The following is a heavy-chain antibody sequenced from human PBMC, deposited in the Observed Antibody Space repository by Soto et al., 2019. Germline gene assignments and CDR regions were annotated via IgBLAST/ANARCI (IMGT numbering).Heavy chain of an antibody. CDR3: ARYGSVTTQLDALHI. J-gene: IGHJ3*02. Sequence: PSETLSLTCAVSGYSISSGYYWVCIRQPPGKGLEWIGSISHSGSTYYNPSLKSRFTISVDTSKYQFSLKLSSEGAADTAVYYCARYGSVTTQLDALHIWGRGTMLTL. D-gene: IGHD4-17*01. CDR1: GYSISSGYY. CDR2: ISHSGST. V-gene: IGHV4-38-2*01.